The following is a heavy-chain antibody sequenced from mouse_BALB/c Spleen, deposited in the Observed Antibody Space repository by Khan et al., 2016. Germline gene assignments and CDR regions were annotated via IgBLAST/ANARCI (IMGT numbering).Heavy chain of an antibody. J-gene: IGHJ3*01. Sequence: IQLVQSGAELVKPGASVKLSCTASGFNIKDTYMHWVKQRPEQGLEWIGRIDPANGNTKYDPKFQGKATITAATSSNTAYLQLSSLTSEDTAVYYCARSPYDYDVGFAYWGQGTLVTVSA. CDR3: ARSPYDYDVGFAY. CDR1: GFNIKDTY. CDR2: IDPANGNT. V-gene: IGHV14-3*02. D-gene: IGHD2-4*01.